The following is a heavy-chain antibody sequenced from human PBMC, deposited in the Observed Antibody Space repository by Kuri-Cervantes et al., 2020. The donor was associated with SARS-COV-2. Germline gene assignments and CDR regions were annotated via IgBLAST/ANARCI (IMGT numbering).Heavy chain of an antibody. V-gene: IGHV3-30*02. CDR3: TSGRIADRLGAFDI. Sequence: GGSLRLSCAASGFTFSSYGMHWVRQAPGKGLEWVAFIRYDGSNKYYADSVKGRFTISRDNSKNTLYLQMNSLKTEDTAVYYCTSGRIADRLGAFDIWGQGTMVTVSS. D-gene: IGHD2-21*01. CDR2: IRYDGSNK. J-gene: IGHJ3*02. CDR1: GFTFSSYG.